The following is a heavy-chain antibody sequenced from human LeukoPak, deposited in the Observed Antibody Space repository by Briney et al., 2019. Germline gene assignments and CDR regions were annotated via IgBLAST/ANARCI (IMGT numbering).Heavy chain of an antibody. J-gene: IGHJ4*02. D-gene: IGHD3-22*01. CDR3: ARDGINYHSSGYLDY. CDR2: INWNGGST. Sequence: GGSLRLSCAASGFTFDDYGMSWVRQAPGKGLEWVSGINWNGGSTGYADSVKGRFTISRDNAKNSLYLQMNSLRAEDTALYYCARDGINYHSSGYLDYWGQGTLVTVSS. CDR1: GFTFDDYG. V-gene: IGHV3-20*04.